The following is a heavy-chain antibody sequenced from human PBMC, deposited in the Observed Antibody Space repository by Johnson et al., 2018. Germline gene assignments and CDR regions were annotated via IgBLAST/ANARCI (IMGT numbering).Heavy chain of an antibody. D-gene: IGHD6-6*01. CDR3: ARLASASHHFDH. CDR2: INNAGST. V-gene: IGHV4-34*01. CDR1: GGSFSDYY. J-gene: IGHJ4*02. Sequence: QVQLQQSGAGLLKPSETLSLTCAFYGGSFSDYYWSWIRLPPGKGLEWMGEINNAGSTHYNPSLESRVTITVGISKKQFSLNLSPGTAADPAVYYCARLASASHHFDHWGQGTLVTVSS.